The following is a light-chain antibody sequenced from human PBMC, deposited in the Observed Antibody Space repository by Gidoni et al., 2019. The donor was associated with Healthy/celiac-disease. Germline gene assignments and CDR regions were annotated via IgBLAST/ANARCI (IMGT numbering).Light chain of an antibody. Sequence: EIVLTQSPATLSLSPGVRATLSCRASQSVSSYLSWYQQKPGQALRLLIYDAYNRATGIPARLSGSGSGTDFTLTISSLEPEDFAVYYCQQRSNWPPGYTFGQGTKLEIK. CDR3: QQRSNWPPGYT. CDR1: QSVSSY. CDR2: DAY. J-gene: IGKJ2*01. V-gene: IGKV3-11*01.